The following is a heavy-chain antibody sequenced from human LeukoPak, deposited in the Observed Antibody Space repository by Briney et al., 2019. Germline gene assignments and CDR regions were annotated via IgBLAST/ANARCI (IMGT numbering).Heavy chain of an antibody. J-gene: IGHJ4*02. CDR2: IYYSGST. CDR1: GGSISSYD. Sequence: SETLSLTCTVSGGSISSYDWSWIRQPPGKGLEWIGYIYYSGSTNYNPSLKSRVTISVDTSKNQFSLKLSSVTAADTAVYYCAREVAARPYYFDYWGQGTLVTVSS. CDR3: AREVAARPYYFDY. V-gene: IGHV4-59*01. D-gene: IGHD6-6*01.